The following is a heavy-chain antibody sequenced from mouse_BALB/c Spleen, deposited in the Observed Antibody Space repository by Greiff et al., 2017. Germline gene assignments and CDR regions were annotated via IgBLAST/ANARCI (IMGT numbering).Heavy chain of an antibody. Sequence: QVQLQQSAAELARPGASVKMSCKASGYTFTSYTMHWVKQRPGQGLEWIGYINPSSGYTEYNQKFKDKTTLTADKSSSTAYMQLSSLTSEDSAVYYCARHLLRYYFDYWGQGTTLTVSS. V-gene: IGHV1-4*02. CDR1: GYTFTSYT. CDR2: INPSSGYT. J-gene: IGHJ2*01. CDR3: ARHLLRYYFDY. D-gene: IGHD1-1*01.